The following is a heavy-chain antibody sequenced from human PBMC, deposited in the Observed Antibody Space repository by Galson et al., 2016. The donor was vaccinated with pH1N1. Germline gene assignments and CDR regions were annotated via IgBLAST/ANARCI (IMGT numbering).Heavy chain of an antibody. CDR2: ITHSGTT. Sequence: ETLSLPCAVYGGSFSHYYWSWIRQSPGKGLEWIGEITHSGTTHYNASLKSRVSMSVDTSRNQFSLELSSVAAADTAVYYCARLSLGGHTETYGMDVWGQGTTVIVSS. J-gene: IGHJ6*02. CDR3: ARLSLGGHTETYGMDV. D-gene: IGHD3-10*01. CDR1: GGSFSHYY. V-gene: IGHV4-34*01.